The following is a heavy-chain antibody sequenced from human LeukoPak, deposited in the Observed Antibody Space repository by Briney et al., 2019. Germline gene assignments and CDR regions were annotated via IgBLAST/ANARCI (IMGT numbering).Heavy chain of an antibody. CDR1: GYTFTSYG. CDR3: ARDLSIVGATTGNFDY. J-gene: IGHJ4*02. D-gene: IGHD1-26*01. CDR2: ISAYNGNT. V-gene: IGHV1-18*01. Sequence: ASVKVSCKASGYTFTSYGISWVRQAPGQGLEWMGWISAYNGNTNYAQKLQGRVTMTTDTSTSTAYMELRSLRSDDTAVYYRARDLSIVGATTGNFDYWGQGTLVTVSS.